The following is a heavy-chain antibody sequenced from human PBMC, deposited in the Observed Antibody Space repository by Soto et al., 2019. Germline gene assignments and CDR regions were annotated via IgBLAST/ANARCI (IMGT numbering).Heavy chain of an antibody. CDR3: ARAHDSSGYYPLFFDY. V-gene: IGHV1-46*01. CDR1: GYTFTSYY. D-gene: IGHD3-22*01. J-gene: IGHJ4*02. Sequence: GASVKVSCKASGYTFTSYYMHRVRQAPGQGLEWMGIINPSGSSTSYAQKFQGRVTMTRDTSTSTVYMELSSLRSEDTAVYYCARAHDSSGYYPLFFDYWGQGTLVTVSS. CDR2: INPSGSST.